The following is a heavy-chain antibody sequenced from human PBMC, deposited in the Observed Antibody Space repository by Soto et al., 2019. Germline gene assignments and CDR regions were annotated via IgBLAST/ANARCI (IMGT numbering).Heavy chain of an antibody. V-gene: IGHV4-61*01. Sequence: QVQLKESGPGLVKPSEHLSLTCTVPGASVTSGTYYWPWIRQPPGKGLEWIGYVFRSGSTNYNPSLKSRVTMSLDTSSKQCSLNLRSVTAADTAVYYCARDLFADPGDDWGQGTLVTVSS. CDR2: VFRSGST. CDR3: ARDLFADPGDD. D-gene: IGHD3-16*01. CDR1: GASVTSGTYY. J-gene: IGHJ1*01.